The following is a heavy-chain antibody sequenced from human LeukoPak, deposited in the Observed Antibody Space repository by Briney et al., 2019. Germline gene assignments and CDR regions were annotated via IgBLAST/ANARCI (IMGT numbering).Heavy chain of an antibody. Sequence: GGSLRLSCAASGFTFSSYSMNWVRQAPGKGLEWVSYISSSSSTIYYADSVKGRFTISRDNAKYSLYLQMNSLRAEDTAVYYCARDRTVVTPDYWGQGTLVTVSS. D-gene: IGHD4-23*01. CDR3: ARDRTVVTPDY. V-gene: IGHV3-48*01. CDR2: ISSSSSTI. J-gene: IGHJ4*02. CDR1: GFTFSSYS.